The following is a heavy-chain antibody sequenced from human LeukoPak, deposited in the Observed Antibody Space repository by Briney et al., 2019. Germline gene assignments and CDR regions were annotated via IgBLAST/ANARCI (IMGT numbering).Heavy chain of an antibody. V-gene: IGHV1-8*01. CDR3: ARGQRSVVVASATIIDKKYWIDP. CDR1: RYTLTHHY. Sequence: SEPVPRMHSRYTLTHHYINLLGHATGQGLEGMGLMNPKRCNTGYPQKLQGRVTMTRNNSTSTAYMELSSLISKDTSVYYCARGQRSVVVASATIIDKKYWIDPWGQGTLVTVSS. CDR2: MNPKRCNT. J-gene: IGHJ5*02. D-gene: IGHD2-2*01.